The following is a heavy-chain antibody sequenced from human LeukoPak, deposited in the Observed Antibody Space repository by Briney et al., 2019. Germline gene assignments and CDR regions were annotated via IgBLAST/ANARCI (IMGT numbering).Heavy chain of an antibody. D-gene: IGHD2-2*01. CDR1: GFTFSNYA. J-gene: IGHJ6*02. CDR3: ARDRVVVVPAALPVYYCGMDV. CDR2: IWYDGSNK. Sequence: GGSLRLSCSASGFTFSNYAMHWVRQAPGKGLEWVAVIWYDGSNKYYADSVKGRFTISRDNSKNTLYLQMNSLRAEDTAVYYCARDRVVVVPAALPVYYCGMDVWGQGTTVTVSS. V-gene: IGHV3-33*08.